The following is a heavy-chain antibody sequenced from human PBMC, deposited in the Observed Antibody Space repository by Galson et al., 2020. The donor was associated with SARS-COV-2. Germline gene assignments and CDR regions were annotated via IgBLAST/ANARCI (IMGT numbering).Heavy chain of an antibody. CDR1: GFSLSAYG. V-gene: IGHV3-30*18. J-gene: IGHJ6*02. Sequence: GESLKISCAASGFSLSAYGMHWVRQAPGKGLEWVAVISYDGSNKYYEDSVKGRFTISRDNSKNTLYLQMNSLRAEDTAVYYCAKGGRDVPGRVYYGMDVWGQGTTVTVSS. D-gene: IGHD3-10*02. CDR2: ISYDGSNK. CDR3: AKGGRDVPGRVYYGMDV.